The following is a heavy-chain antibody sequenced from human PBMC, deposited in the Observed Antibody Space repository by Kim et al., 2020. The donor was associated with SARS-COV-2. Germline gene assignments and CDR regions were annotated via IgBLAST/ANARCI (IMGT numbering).Heavy chain of an antibody. D-gene: IGHD3-10*01. CDR3: AALNLWFGELSYY. J-gene: IGHJ4*02. Sequence: GGSLRLSCAASGFTFSSYSMNWVRQAPGKGLEWVSYISSSSSTIYYADSVKGRFTISRDNAKNSLYLQMNSLRAEDTAVYYCAALNLWFGELSYYWGQGTLVTVSS. V-gene: IGHV3-48*04. CDR2: ISSSSSTI. CDR1: GFTFSSYS.